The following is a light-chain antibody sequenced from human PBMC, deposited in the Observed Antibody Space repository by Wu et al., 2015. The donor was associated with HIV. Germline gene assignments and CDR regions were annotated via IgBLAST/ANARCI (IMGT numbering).Light chain of an antibody. V-gene: IGKV1-33*01. Sequence: DIQMTQSPSSLSASIGDRVTITCRASQNITNFLSWYQQKPGKAPYLLIYAASSLQSGVPSRFSGSGSGTDFTLTISSLQPEDIATYYCQQYDNLLLTFGGGTKVEIK. J-gene: IGKJ4*01. CDR2: AAS. CDR3: QQYDNLLLT. CDR1: QNITNF.